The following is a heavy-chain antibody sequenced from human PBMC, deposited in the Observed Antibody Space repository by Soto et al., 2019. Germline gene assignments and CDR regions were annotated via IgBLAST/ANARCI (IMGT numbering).Heavy chain of an antibody. D-gene: IGHD7-27*01. CDR2: INPNSGGT. V-gene: IGHV1-2*04. CDR3: AREDQNWGGAFDI. CDR1: GYTFTGYY. Sequence: ASVKGSCKASGYTFTGYYMHWVRQAPGQGLEWMGWINPNSGGTNYAQKFQGWVTMTRDTSISTAYMELSRLRSDDTAVYYCAREDQNWGGAFDIWGQGTMVTVSS. J-gene: IGHJ3*02.